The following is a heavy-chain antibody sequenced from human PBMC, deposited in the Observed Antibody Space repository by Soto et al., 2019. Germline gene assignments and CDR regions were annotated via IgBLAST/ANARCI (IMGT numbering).Heavy chain of an antibody. J-gene: IGHJ4*02. CDR3: ARESYSDSSGYYSLDY. D-gene: IGHD3-22*01. V-gene: IGHV4-4*02. CDR2: SHHTGDT. CDR1: GDSISSSNW. Sequence: SETLSLTCAVSGDSISSSNWWSWVRRAPGKGLEWIGESHHTGDTNYNPSLRSRVTISVDKSNNQFPLKLSSVTAVDTAMYYCARESYSDSSGYYSLDYWGQGTLVTVSS.